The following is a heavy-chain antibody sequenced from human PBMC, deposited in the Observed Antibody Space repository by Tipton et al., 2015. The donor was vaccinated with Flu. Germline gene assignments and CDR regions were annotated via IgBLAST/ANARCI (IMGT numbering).Heavy chain of an antibody. CDR1: GYSFTSYW. V-gene: IGHV5-51*01. CDR3: ARQGRGYSGYDYESSFDI. CDR2: IYPGDSDT. J-gene: IGHJ3*02. Sequence: EVQLVQSGAEVKKPGESLKISCKGSGYSFTSYWIGWVRQMPGKGLEWMGIIYPGDSDTRYSPSFQGQVTISADKSISTAYLQWSSLKASDTAMYYCARQGRGYSGYDYESSFDIWGQGTMVPVSS. D-gene: IGHD5-12*01.